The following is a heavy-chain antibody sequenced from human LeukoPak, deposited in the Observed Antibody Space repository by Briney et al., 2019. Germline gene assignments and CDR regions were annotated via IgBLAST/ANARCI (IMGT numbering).Heavy chain of an antibody. D-gene: IGHD3-22*01. CDR3: ARETSYYDSSGYVDY. V-gene: IGHV4-59*12. CDR1: GGSISSYY. CDR2: IYYSGST. J-gene: IGHJ4*02. Sequence: SETLSLTCTVSGGSISSYYWSWIRQPPGKGLEWIGYIYYSGSTNYNPSLKSRVTISVDTSKNQFSLKLSSVTAADTAVYYCARETSYYDSSGYVDYWGQGTLVTVSS.